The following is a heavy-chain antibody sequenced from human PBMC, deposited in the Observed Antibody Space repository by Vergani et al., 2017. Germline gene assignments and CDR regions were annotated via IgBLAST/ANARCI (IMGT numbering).Heavy chain of an antibody. CDR2: ISGYSGNT. D-gene: IGHD2-2*01. V-gene: IGHV1-18*01. Sequence: QVQLVQSGAEVKKPGASVTVSCKASGYTFTSYGFTWVRQAPGQGLEWMGWISGYSGNTNYAQKLQGRVTMTTDTSTSTAYMELRSLRSDDTAVYYCARGSPIVVVPAALGPRDAFDIWGQGTMVTVSS. CDR1: GYTFTSYG. J-gene: IGHJ3*02. CDR3: ARGSPIVVVPAALGPRDAFDI.